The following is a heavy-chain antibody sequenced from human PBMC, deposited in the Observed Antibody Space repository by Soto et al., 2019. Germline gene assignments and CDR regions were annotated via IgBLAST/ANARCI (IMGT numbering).Heavy chain of an antibody. D-gene: IGHD4-17*01. Sequence: SGPTLVNPTQTLTLTCTFSGFSLSTSGVGVAWIRQPPGKALEWLGIIYWDDDKRYSPSLKSRLTITQDTSKNQLVLTMTKMDPVDTATYFCAHTGDYYYFDYWGQGTLVTVSS. CDR3: AHTGDYYYFDY. CDR2: IYWDDDK. V-gene: IGHV2-5*02. CDR1: GFSLSTSGVG. J-gene: IGHJ4*02.